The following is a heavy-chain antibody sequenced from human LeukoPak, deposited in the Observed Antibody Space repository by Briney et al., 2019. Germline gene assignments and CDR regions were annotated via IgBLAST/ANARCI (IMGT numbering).Heavy chain of an antibody. Sequence: GESLKISCKISGYRLTNNWIGWVRQMPGKGLECMGIIYPGDSDTRYSPSFQGQVTISADRSISTAYLQWSSLKASDTAMYYCARHETGPYFDYWGQGTLVTVSS. CDR3: ARHETGPYFDY. V-gene: IGHV5-51*01. CDR2: IYPGDSDT. J-gene: IGHJ4*02. D-gene: IGHD1-1*01. CDR1: GYRLTNNW.